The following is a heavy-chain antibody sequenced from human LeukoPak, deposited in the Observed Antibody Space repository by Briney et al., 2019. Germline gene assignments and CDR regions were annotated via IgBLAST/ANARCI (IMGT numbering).Heavy chain of an antibody. CDR2: IYYSGST. CDR1: GGSISSYY. J-gene: IGHJ3*02. V-gene: IGHV4-59*01. D-gene: IGHD3-16*01. Sequence: SETLSLTCTVSGGSISSYYWNWIRQPPGKGLEWIGYIYYSGSTNYNPSLKSRVTISVDTSKNQFSLKLSSVTAADTAVYYCARDVSADDGGAFDIWGQGTMVTVSS. CDR3: ARDVSADDGGAFDI.